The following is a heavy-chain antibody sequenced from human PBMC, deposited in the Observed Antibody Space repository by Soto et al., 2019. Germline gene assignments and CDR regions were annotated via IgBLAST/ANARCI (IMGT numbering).Heavy chain of an antibody. CDR1: GYTFTSYG. CDR2: ISAYNGNT. J-gene: IGHJ6*02. D-gene: IGHD3-22*01. Sequence: GASVKVSCKASGYTFTSYGISWVRQAPGQGLEWMGWISAYNGNTNYAQKLQGRVTMTTDTSTSTAYMELRSLRADDTAVYYCARAAPYYYDSSGYFPNGMDVWGQGTTVTVSS. V-gene: IGHV1-18*01. CDR3: ARAAPYYYDSSGYFPNGMDV.